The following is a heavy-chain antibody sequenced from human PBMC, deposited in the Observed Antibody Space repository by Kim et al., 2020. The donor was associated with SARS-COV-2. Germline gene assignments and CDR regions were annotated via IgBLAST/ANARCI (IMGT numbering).Heavy chain of an antibody. J-gene: IGHJ3*02. Sequence: SVKVSCKASGGTFSSYAISWVRQAPGQGLEWMGGIIPIFGTANYAQKFQGRVTITADESTSTAYMELSSLRSEDTAVYYCAREGHDILTGYYLVRAFDIWGQGTMVTVSS. CDR2: IIPIFGTA. CDR3: AREGHDILTGYYLVRAFDI. CDR1: GGTFSSYA. V-gene: IGHV1-69*13. D-gene: IGHD3-9*01.